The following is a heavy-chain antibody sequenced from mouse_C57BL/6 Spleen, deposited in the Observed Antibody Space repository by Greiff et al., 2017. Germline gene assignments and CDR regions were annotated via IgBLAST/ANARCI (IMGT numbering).Heavy chain of an antibody. CDR2: IDPEDGDT. Sequence: VQLQQSGAELVRPGASVKLSCPASGFNIKDYYMHWVKQRPEQGREWSGRIDPEDGDTEYAPKFQGKATMTADTSSNTAYLKLSSLTSEDTAVYYCTTYYYGRRWWFAYWGQGTLVTVSA. D-gene: IGHD1-1*01. CDR3: TTYYYGRRWWFAY. CDR1: GFNIKDYY. V-gene: IGHV14-1*01. J-gene: IGHJ3*01.